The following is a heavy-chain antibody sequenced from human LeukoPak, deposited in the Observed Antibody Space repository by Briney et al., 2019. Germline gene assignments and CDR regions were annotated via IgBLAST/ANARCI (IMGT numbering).Heavy chain of an antibody. Sequence: ASETLSLTCAVSGGSISSYYWSWIRQPPGKGLEWIGYIYYGGSTNYNPSLKSRVTTSVDTSKNQFSLKLSSVTAADTAVYYCARVAVDIVATSPRWVFDYWGQGTLVTVSS. CDR1: GGSISSYY. J-gene: IGHJ4*02. D-gene: IGHD5-12*01. V-gene: IGHV4-59*01. CDR2: IYYGGST. CDR3: ARVAVDIVATSPRWVFDY.